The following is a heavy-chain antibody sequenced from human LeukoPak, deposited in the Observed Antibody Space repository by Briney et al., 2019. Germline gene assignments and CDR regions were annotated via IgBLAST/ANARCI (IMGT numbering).Heavy chain of an antibody. V-gene: IGHV3-74*01. CDR1: DFILRAYG. D-gene: IGHD2-15*01. Sequence: GGSLRLSCAASDFILRAYGMNWVRQAPGKGLVWVSHVNFDGSSTSYADSVKGRFTISRDNARNTLYLQMNSLRVEDTAVYYCARGVGYSLDVWGQGTTVTVSS. CDR3: ARGVGYSLDV. J-gene: IGHJ6*02. CDR2: VNFDGSST.